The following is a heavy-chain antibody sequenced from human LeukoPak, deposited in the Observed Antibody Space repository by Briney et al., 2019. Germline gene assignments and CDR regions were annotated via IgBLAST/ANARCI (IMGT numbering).Heavy chain of an antibody. CDR1: GGSISSGSYY. V-gene: IGHV4-61*02. CDR3: ARVGNANYYYYYYMDV. CDR2: IYTSGST. Sequence: SETLSLTCTVSGGSISSGSYYWSWIRQPAGKGLEWIGRIYTSGSTNYNPSLKSRVTISVDTSKNQFSLKLSSATAADTAVYYCARVGNANYYYYYYMDVWGKGTTVTVSS. J-gene: IGHJ6*03. D-gene: IGHD1-26*01.